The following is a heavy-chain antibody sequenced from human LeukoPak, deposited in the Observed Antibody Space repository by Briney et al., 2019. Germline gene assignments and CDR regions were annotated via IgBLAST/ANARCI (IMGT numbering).Heavy chain of an antibody. CDR3: AREEDMMGALDY. D-gene: IGHD1-26*01. CDR1: GGTFSSYA. V-gene: IGHV1-69*13. Sequence: VASVKVSCKASGGTFSSYAISWVRQAPGQGLEWMGGIIPIFGTANYAQKFQGRVTITADESTSTAYMELSSLRSEDAAVYYCAREEDMMGALDYWGQGTLVTVSS. CDR2: IIPIFGTA. J-gene: IGHJ4*02.